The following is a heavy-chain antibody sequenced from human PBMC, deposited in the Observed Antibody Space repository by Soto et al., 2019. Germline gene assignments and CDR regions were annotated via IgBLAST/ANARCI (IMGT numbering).Heavy chain of an antibody. Sequence: QITLKESGPTLVKPTQTLTLTCTFSGFSLSTSGVGVGWIRQPPGKAPEWLELIYWDNDNRYSPSLKSRLTITKDNSKNQVVLTMTNMDPVDTATYYCAHMSIFRAKYYYGMDVWGQGTTVTVSS. V-gene: IGHV2-5*02. CDR2: IYWDNDN. J-gene: IGHJ6*02. D-gene: IGHD6-6*01. CDR1: GFSLSTSGVG. CDR3: AHMSIFRAKYYYGMDV.